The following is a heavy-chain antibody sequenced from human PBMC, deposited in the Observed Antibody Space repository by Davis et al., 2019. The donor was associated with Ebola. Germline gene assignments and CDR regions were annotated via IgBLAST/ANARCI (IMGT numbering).Heavy chain of an antibody. Sequence: PGGSLRLSCAASGFTFSGSAMHWVRQASGKGLEWVGRIRSKADSYATAYAASVKGRFTISRDDSKNTAYLQMNSLKTEDTAVYYCTNAVTTTDYWGQGTLVTVSS. CDR2: IRSKADSYAT. V-gene: IGHV3-73*01. D-gene: IGHD4-17*01. J-gene: IGHJ4*02. CDR3: TNAVTTTDY. CDR1: GFTFSGSA.